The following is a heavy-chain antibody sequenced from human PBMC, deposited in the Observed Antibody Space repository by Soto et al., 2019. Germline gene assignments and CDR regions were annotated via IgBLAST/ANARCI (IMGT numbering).Heavy chain of an antibody. D-gene: IGHD5-18*01. V-gene: IGHV1-18*01. J-gene: IGHJ5*02. Sequence: ASVKVSCKASGYSFTRYGIAWVRQAPGQGLEWMGWISAYNGNTNYAQKLQGRVTMTTDTSTSTAYMELRSLRSDDTAVYYCAMTRGYSLRWFDPWGQGTLVTVSS. CDR3: AMTRGYSLRWFDP. CDR2: ISAYNGNT. CDR1: GYSFTRYG.